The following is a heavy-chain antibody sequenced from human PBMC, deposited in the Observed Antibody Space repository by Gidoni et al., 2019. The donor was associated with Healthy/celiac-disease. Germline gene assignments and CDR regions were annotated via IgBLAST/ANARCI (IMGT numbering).Heavy chain of an antibody. CDR2: IKQDGSEK. Sequence: EVQLVESGGGLVQPGGSLSLPCAASGFTFSSYWMSWVRQAPGQGLEWVANIKQDGSEKYYVYSVKGRFTISRDNAKNSLYLQMNSLSSEDTAVYYCARESGGLYSSSSNYWGQGTLVTVSS. CDR3: ARESGGLYSSSSNY. J-gene: IGHJ4*02. V-gene: IGHV3-7*01. CDR1: GFTFSSYW. D-gene: IGHD6-6*01.